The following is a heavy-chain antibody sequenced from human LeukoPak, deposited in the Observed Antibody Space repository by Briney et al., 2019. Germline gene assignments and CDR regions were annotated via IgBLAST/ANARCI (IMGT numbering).Heavy chain of an antibody. V-gene: IGHV4-31*03. CDR2: IYYSGST. D-gene: IGHD6-13*01. CDR3: ARAYVSSWYRWFDL. Sequence: SQTLSLTCTVSNGLISSGAYYWSWIRQHPGKGLEWIGYIYYSGSTEYNPSLKSRVTISVDTSKNQFSLNLSSVTAADTAVYYCARAYVSSWYRWFDLWDQGTLVTVSS. J-gene: IGHJ5*02. CDR1: NGLISSGAYY.